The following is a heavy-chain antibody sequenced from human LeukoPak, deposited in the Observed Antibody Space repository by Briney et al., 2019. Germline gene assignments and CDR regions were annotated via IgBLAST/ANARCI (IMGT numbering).Heavy chain of an antibody. Sequence: SETLSLTCAVYGGSVSGYYWSWIRQPPGKGLEWIGEINHSGSTNYNPSLKSRVTISVDTSKNQFSLKLSSVTAADTAVYYCARATFNWFDPWGQGTLVTVSS. CDR1: GGSVSGYY. V-gene: IGHV4-34*01. CDR2: INHSGST. J-gene: IGHJ5*02. CDR3: ARATFNWFDP.